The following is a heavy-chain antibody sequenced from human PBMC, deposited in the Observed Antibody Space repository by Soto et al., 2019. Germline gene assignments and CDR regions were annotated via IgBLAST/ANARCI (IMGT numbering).Heavy chain of an antibody. CDR3: ARLGDFWSGYSDFDY. Sequence: SLTCTVSGGSISSSSYYWGWIRQPPGKGLEWIGSIYYSGSTYYNPSLKSRVTISVDTSKNQFSLKLSSVTAADTAVYYCARLGDFWSGYSDFDYWGQGTLVTVSS. V-gene: IGHV4-39*01. J-gene: IGHJ4*02. D-gene: IGHD3-3*01. CDR1: GGSISSSSYY. CDR2: IYYSGST.